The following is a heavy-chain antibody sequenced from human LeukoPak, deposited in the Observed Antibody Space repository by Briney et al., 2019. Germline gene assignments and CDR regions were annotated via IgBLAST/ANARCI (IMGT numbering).Heavy chain of an antibody. J-gene: IGHJ4*02. CDR3: ARGRTYCTTTTCHFDS. Sequence: GGSLRLSCTASGFTFGDYAMHWVRQAPGKGLEWVTIISYDGSRKYYADSVKGRFTVSRDNSKNTLYLQMNSLRLEDTAVYYCARGRTYCTTTTCHFDSWGQGTLVTVSS. CDR2: ISYDGSRK. CDR1: GFTFGDYA. V-gene: IGHV3-30-3*01. D-gene: IGHD2-2*01.